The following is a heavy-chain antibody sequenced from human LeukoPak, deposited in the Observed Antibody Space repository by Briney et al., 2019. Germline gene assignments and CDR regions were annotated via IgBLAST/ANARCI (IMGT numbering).Heavy chain of an antibody. CDR1: GYTFTSYD. CDR2: MNPNSGNT. J-gene: IGHJ4*02. Sequence: ASVKVSCKASGYTFTSYDINWVRQATGQGLEWMGWMNPNSGNTGYAQKFQCRVTITRNPSISTAYMELSSLRSEDTAVYYCARRLKGYYDSSGYYLDYWGQGTLVTVSS. V-gene: IGHV1-8*03. D-gene: IGHD3-22*01. CDR3: ARRLKGYYDSSGYYLDY.